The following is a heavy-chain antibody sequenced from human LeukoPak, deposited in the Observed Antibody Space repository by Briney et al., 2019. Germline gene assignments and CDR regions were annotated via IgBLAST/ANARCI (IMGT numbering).Heavy chain of an antibody. J-gene: IGHJ4*02. CDR1: GFTFTSYW. CDR3: ARTYAGNSHFDY. CDR2: INSDGSNT. D-gene: IGHD4-23*01. V-gene: IGHV3-74*01. Sequence: GGSLRLSCAASGFTFTSYWRHWVRHPPGKGLGWVSRINSDGSNTYYADSVKGRVTISRDNAKNTLYLQMNSLRAEDTAVYYCARTYAGNSHFDYWGQGTLVTVSS.